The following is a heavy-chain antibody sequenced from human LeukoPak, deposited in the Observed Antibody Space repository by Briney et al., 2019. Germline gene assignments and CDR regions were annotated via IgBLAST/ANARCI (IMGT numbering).Heavy chain of an antibody. CDR3: ARGCYDSYGECPLLDAFDI. CDR2: MSAYNGNT. J-gene: IGHJ3*02. CDR1: GYTFTSYG. Sequence: ASVKVSCKASGYTFTSYGISWVRQAPGQGLEWMGWMSAYNGNTNYAQKLQGRVTMTTDTSTSTAYMELRSLRSDDTAVYYCARGCYDSYGECPLLDAFDIWGQGTMVTVSS. D-gene: IGHD5-18*01. V-gene: IGHV1-18*01.